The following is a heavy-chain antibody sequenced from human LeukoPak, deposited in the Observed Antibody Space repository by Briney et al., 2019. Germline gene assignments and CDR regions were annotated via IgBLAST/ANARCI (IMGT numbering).Heavy chain of an antibody. Sequence: SETLSLTCTVSGVSISSSNSYWGWIRQPPGKGLEWIGSIYYSGNTYYNASLKSQVSISIDTSKNQFSLRLTSVTAADTAVYYCARDPRYYYDDSSRISFYFDFWGQGTLVSVSS. CDR3: ARDPRYYYDDSSRISFYFDF. CDR1: GVSISSSNSY. V-gene: IGHV4-39*02. J-gene: IGHJ4*02. D-gene: IGHD3-22*01. CDR2: IYYSGNT.